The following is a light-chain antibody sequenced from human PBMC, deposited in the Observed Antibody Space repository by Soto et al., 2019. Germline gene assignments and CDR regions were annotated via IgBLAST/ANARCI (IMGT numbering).Light chain of an antibody. CDR1: SSDVGGYNY. V-gene: IGLV2-14*03. CDR3: SSYTGSSTYV. Sequence: QSALTQPASVSGSPGQSITISCTGTSSDVGGYNYVSWYQQHPGKAPKLMIYDVSNRPSGVSNRFSGSKSANTASLTISGLQTEDESYYYCSSYTGSSTYVFGTGTKLTVL. CDR2: DVS. J-gene: IGLJ1*01.